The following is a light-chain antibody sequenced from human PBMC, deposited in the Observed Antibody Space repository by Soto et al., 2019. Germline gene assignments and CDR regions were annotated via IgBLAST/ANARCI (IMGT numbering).Light chain of an antibody. CDR2: AAS. Sequence: DIQMTQSPSSLSASVGDRVTITCRASQGISNYLAWYQQKPGKVPKLLIYAASTLQSGVPSRFSGSGSGTDFTLTISSLHAEDVATYYCQKYNSAPWTFDQGTKVEIK. J-gene: IGKJ1*01. CDR1: QGISNY. CDR3: QKYNSAPWT. V-gene: IGKV1-27*01.